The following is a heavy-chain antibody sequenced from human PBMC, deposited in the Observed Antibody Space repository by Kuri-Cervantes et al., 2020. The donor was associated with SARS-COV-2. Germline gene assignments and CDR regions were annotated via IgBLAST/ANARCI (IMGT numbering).Heavy chain of an antibody. Sequence: GESLKISCAASGFTFSSYGMHWVRQAPGKGLEWVAVIWYDGSNKYYADSVKGRFTISRDNAKNSLYLQMNSLRAEDTAVYYCARAPVYSSSWYDPGPGANYFDYWGQGTLVTVSS. CDR2: IWYDGSNK. CDR3: ARAPVYSSSWYDPGPGANYFDY. D-gene: IGHD6-13*01. J-gene: IGHJ4*02. V-gene: IGHV3-33*01. CDR1: GFTFSSYG.